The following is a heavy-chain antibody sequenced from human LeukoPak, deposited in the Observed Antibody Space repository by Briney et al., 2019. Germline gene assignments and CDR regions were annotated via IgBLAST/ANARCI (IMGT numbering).Heavy chain of an antibody. CDR1: GYTFTSYG. D-gene: IGHD3-22*01. CDR3: ATSLTSYYFDISGYFHY. CDR2: ISAYNGYT. Sequence: GASVKVSCKAFGYTFTSYGISWVRLAPGQGLEWMGWISAYNGYTNYAQKLQGRVTMTSDTSTSTAYMDLRSLRSDDTAVYYCATSLTSYYFDISGYFHYWGQGTLVTVSS. V-gene: IGHV1-18*01. J-gene: IGHJ4*02.